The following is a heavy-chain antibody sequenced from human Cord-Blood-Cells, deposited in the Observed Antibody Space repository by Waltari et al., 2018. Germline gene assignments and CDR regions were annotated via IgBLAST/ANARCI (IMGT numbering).Heavy chain of an antibody. CDR3: ERGRGS. CDR1: GFTVSSTY. J-gene: IGHJ5*02. V-gene: IGHV3-53*04. CDR2: INSGGRT. Sequence: EVQLVESGGGLVQPGGALRLSCAASGFTVSSTYMSWVRQAPGRGREGGSVINSGGRTYYADFVKGRITIPRHNSQNTLYLQMNSLRDQATAGYYCERGRGSWGQGPLVSVSS. D-gene: IGHD3-10*01.